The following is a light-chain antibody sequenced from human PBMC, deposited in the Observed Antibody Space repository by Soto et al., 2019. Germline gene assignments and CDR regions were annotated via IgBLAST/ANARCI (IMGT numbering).Light chain of an antibody. CDR3: QQYYRYPYT. CDR2: AAS. J-gene: IGKJ2*01. CDR1: QGISSY. Sequence: AIRMTQSPSSLSASTGDRVTITCRASQGISSYLAWYQQKPGKAPKLLIYAASTLQSGVPSRFSGSGSGTDFTLTISCLQSEDFATYYCQQYYRYPYTFGQGNKLEIK. V-gene: IGKV1-8*01.